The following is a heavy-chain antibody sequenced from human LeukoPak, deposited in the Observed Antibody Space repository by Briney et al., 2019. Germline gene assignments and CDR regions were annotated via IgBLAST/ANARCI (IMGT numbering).Heavy chain of an antibody. J-gene: IGHJ4*02. CDR2: ISGSGGST. Sequence: GGSLRLSCAASGFTFSSYAMSWVRQAPGKGLEWVSTISGSGGSTYYADSVKGRFTISRDNSKNTLYLQMNSLRAEDTAKYYCAKSLIVATTRGDYFDYWGQGTLVTVSS. CDR1: GFTFSSYA. D-gene: IGHD5-12*01. V-gene: IGHV3-23*01. CDR3: AKSLIVATTRGDYFDY.